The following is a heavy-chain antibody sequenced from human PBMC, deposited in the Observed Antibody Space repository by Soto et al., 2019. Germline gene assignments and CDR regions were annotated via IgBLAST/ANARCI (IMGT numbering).Heavy chain of an antibody. J-gene: IGHJ6*02. Sequence: EVQLVESGGGLVQPGGSLRLSCVDSGFTFSSYWMSWVRQAPVKGLEWVGNIKQDGSEEIYVDSVKGRFTISRDNAKNSMYLQMNSRRAEDTAVYYCARIAASGRGWDVWGQGTTVVVSS. CDR1: GFTFSSYW. CDR2: IKQDGSEE. V-gene: IGHV3-7*01. D-gene: IGHD6-13*01. CDR3: ARIAASGRGWDV.